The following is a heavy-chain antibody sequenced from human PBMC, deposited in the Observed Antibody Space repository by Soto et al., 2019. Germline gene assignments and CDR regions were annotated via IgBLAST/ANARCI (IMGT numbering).Heavy chain of an antibody. CDR1: GFTFSSHG. V-gene: IGHV3-30*18. CDR3: AKDLRSYLNAYDFGTGGMDV. J-gene: IGHJ6*02. D-gene: IGHD3-3*01. CDR2: ISHDGSNK. Sequence: QLVESGGGVVQPGRSMRLSCAASGFTFSSHGMHWVRQAPGKGLEWLAVISHDGSNKYYADSVKGQFTISRDRSKNTLYLQMNSLRPEDTAVYYCAKDLRSYLNAYDFGTGGMDVWGQGTTVTVSS.